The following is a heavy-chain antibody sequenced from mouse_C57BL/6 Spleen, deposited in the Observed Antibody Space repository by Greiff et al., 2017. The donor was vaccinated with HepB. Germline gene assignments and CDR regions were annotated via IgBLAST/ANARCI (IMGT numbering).Heavy chain of an antibody. CDR2: INPNNGGT. J-gene: IGHJ3*01. V-gene: IGHV1-26*01. CDR1: GYTFTDYY. CDR3: AIDGSSPLAY. D-gene: IGHD1-1*01. Sequence: VHVKQSGPELVKPGASVKISCKASGYTFTDYYMNWVKQSHGKSLEWIGDINPNNGGTSYNQKFKGKATLTVDKSSSTAYMELRSLTSEDSAVYYCAIDGSSPLAYWGQRTLVTVSA.